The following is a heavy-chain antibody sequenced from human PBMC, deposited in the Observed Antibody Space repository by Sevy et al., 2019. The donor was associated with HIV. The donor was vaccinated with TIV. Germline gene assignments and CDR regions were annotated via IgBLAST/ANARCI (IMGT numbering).Heavy chain of an antibody. V-gene: IGHV3-23*01. J-gene: IGHJ4*02. CDR1: GFTFRSYA. CDR3: ARKYDSSGYSDY. D-gene: IGHD3-22*01. Sequence: GGSLRLSCPASGFTFRSYAMNWVRQAPGKGLEWVSGISGSGGSGDKTNYADSVKGRFTISRDDSKNSLYLQLNSLRAEDTAIYYCARKYDSSGYSDYWGQGTLVTVSS. CDR2: ISGSGGSGDKT.